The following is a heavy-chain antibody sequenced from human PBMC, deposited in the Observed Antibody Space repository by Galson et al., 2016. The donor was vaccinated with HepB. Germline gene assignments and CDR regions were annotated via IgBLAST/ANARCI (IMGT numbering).Heavy chain of an antibody. Sequence: PALVKPTQTLTLTCTVSGFSLNTGGVGVGWIRQPPGKALEWLALIYWDDDKRYSPPLKNRLTISKDTSNNQVVLAMTNMDSVDTATYYCAQRSFWSEPHAFDVWGQGTMVTVSS. J-gene: IGHJ3*01. V-gene: IGHV2-5*02. D-gene: IGHD1-14*01. CDR1: GFSLNTGGVG. CDR3: AQRSFWSEPHAFDV. CDR2: IYWDDDK.